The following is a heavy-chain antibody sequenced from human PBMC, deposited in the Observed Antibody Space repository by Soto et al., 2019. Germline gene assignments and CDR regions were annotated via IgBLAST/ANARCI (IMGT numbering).Heavy chain of an antibody. CDR3: ARDWNYYDTSGSMAGYFDY. CDR1: GGSISSYY. CDR2: IYTTGST. V-gene: IGHV4-4*07. J-gene: IGHJ4*02. D-gene: IGHD3-22*01. Sequence: SETLSLTCTASGGSISSYYLSWIRQAAGKGLEWIGHIYTTGSTTYNPSLKSRVTMSVDTSKNHFSLKLSSVTAADSAVYYCARDWNYYDTSGSMAGYFDYWGQGTLVTVSS.